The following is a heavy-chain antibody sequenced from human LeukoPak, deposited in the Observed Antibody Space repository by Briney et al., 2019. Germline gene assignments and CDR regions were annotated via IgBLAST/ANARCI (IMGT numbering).Heavy chain of an antibody. D-gene: IGHD3-22*01. V-gene: IGHV3-23*01. CDR2: ISGSGGST. CDR3: ARDEDSSGYYYGFDY. J-gene: IGHJ4*02. Sequence: AISGSGGSTYYADSVKGRFTISRDNSKNTLYLQMNSLRAEDTAVYYCARDEDSSGYYYGFDYWGQGSLVTVSS.